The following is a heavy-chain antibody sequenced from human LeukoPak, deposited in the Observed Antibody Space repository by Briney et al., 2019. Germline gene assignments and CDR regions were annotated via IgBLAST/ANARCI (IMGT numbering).Heavy chain of an antibody. Sequence: PGGSLRLSCAASGFTFSSYAMSWIRQPPGKGLEWIGYIYYSGSTNYNPSLKSRVTISVDTSKNQFSLKLSSVTAADTAVYYCARTDGYNNLDYWGQGTLVTVSS. D-gene: IGHD5-12*01. CDR2: IYYSGST. J-gene: IGHJ4*02. V-gene: IGHV4-59*01. CDR3: ARTDGYNNLDY. CDR1: GFTFSSYA.